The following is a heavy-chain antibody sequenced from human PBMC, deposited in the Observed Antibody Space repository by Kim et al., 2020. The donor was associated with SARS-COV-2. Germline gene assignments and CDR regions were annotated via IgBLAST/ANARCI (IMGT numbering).Heavy chain of an antibody. V-gene: IGHV4-59*01. CDR1: GGSISSYY. CDR3: AGHYCTNGVCYHWFDP. CDR2: IYYSGST. D-gene: IGHD2-8*01. Sequence: SETLSLTCTVSGGSISSYYWSWIRQPPGKGLEWIGYIYYSGSTNYNPSLKSRVTISVDTSKNQFSLKLSSVTAADTAVYYCAGHYCTNGVCYHWFDPWGQGTLVTVSS. J-gene: IGHJ5*02.